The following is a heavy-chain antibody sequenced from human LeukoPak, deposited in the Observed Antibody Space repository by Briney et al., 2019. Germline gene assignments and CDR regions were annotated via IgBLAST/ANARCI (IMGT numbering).Heavy chain of an antibody. J-gene: IGHJ4*02. CDR2: ISAYTGDA. D-gene: IGHD3-22*01. Sequence: ASVKVSCKASGYTFSNYGISWLRQAPGQGLEWMGWISAYTGDANYPQNLQGRVIMTTDTSTSTAYMELRSLRSDDTAVYYCARTPTGHYGSGGYFPYYFDYWGQGTLVTASS. CDR1: GYTFSNYG. V-gene: IGHV1-18*01. CDR3: ARTPTGHYGSGGYFPYYFDY.